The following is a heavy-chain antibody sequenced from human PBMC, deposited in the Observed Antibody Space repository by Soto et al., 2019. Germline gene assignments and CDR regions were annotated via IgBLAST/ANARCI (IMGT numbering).Heavy chain of an antibody. CDR3: AKSPYDILTGYHVDY. D-gene: IGHD3-9*01. Sequence: EVQLLESGGGLVQPGGSLRLSCAASGFTFSSYAMSWVRQAPGKGLEWVSAISGSGGSTYYADSVKGRFTISRDNSKNPLYLQMNSLRAEDTAVYYCAKSPYDILTGYHVDYWGQGTLVTVSS. V-gene: IGHV3-23*01. J-gene: IGHJ4*02. CDR1: GFTFSSYA. CDR2: ISGSGGST.